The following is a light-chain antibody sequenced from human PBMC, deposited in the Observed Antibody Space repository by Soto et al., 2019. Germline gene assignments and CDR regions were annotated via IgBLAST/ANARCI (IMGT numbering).Light chain of an antibody. V-gene: IGKV3-20*01. CDR3: QQYGSSPFT. CDR1: QSVSSNY. J-gene: IGKJ3*01. CDR2: GAS. Sequence: EIVLTQSPGTLSLSPGERATLSCRASQSVSSNYLTWYQQKPGPAPRLLIYGASSRATGIPDRFSGSGSGADFTLTISRLEPEDFAVYYCQQYGSSPFTFGPGTNVDIK.